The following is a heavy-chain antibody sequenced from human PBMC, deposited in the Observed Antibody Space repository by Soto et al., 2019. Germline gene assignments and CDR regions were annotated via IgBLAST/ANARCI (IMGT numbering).Heavy chain of an antibody. J-gene: IGHJ4*02. CDR1: GFSLTTSGVG. V-gene: IGHV2-5*02. CDR3: AHRVLRTVFGVVTSTAIYFDF. D-gene: IGHD3-3*01. CDR2: IYWDDDK. Sequence: QITLNESGPTQVKPRQTLTLTCTFSGFSLTTSGVGVGWIRQSPGKAPEWLALIYWDDDKRYSTSLKSRLTITKDTSKNQVVLTMADLDPADTATYYCAHRVLRTVFGVVTSTAIYFDFWGQGTPVAVSS.